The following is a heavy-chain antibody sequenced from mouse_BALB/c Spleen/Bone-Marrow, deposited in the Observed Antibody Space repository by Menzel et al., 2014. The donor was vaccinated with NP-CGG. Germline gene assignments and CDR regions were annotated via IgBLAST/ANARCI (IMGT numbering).Heavy chain of an antibody. J-gene: IGHJ4*01. V-gene: IGHV1S22*01. D-gene: IGHD2-3*01. Sequence: LQQSGSELVRPGASVKLSCKASGYTFTSYWMHWVKQRHGQGLEWIGNIYPGSGSTNYDEKFKSKGTLTVDTSSSTAYMHLSSLTSEDSAVYYCTRGYYPYYYAMEYWGQGTSVTVSS. CDR1: GYTFTSYW. CDR3: TRGYYPYYYAMEY. CDR2: IYPGSGST.